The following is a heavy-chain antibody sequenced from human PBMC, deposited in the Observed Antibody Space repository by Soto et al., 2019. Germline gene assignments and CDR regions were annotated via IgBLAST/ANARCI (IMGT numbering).Heavy chain of an antibody. D-gene: IGHD3-10*01. Sequence: QVQLVESGGGVVQPGRSLRLSCAASGFTFSSYGMHWVRQAPGKGLEWVAVIIYDGSTKYYADSVKGRFTISRDNSKSTLYLQMNSLRAEDTAVHYCAKDRMGAGVRGYFDYWGQGTLVTVS. V-gene: IGHV3-30*18. CDR2: IIYDGSTK. J-gene: IGHJ4*02. CDR3: AKDRMGAGVRGYFDY. CDR1: GFTFSSYG.